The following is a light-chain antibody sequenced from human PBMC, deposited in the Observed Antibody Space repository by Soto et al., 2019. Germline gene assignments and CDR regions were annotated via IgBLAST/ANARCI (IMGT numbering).Light chain of an antibody. V-gene: IGKV2-28*01. J-gene: IGKJ5*01. CDR1: QSHLHSNVYNY. Sequence: GLHQTQPPLPVTPGEPASISYSSSQSHLHSNVYNYLDWYLQKPGQSPQLLIYLGSNRASGVPDRFSGSGSGTEFTLKISRVEAEDVAVYYCTQSPQTPPTFGQGTPLDIK. CDR3: TQSPQTPPT. CDR2: LGS.